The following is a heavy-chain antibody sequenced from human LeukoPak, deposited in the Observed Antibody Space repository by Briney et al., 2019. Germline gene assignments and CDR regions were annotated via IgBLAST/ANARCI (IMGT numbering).Heavy chain of an antibody. V-gene: IGHV3-15*01. D-gene: IGHD3-22*01. CDR2: IKSKTDGGTT. CDR1: GFTFSNAW. J-gene: IGHJ5*02. Sequence: PGGSLRLSCAASGFTFSNAWMSWVRQAPGKGLEWVGRIKSKTDGGTTDYAAPVKGRFTISRDDSKNTLYLQMNSLKAEDTAVYYCTTRLRYDSSGYWEPWGQGTLVTVSS. CDR3: TTRLRYDSSGYWEP.